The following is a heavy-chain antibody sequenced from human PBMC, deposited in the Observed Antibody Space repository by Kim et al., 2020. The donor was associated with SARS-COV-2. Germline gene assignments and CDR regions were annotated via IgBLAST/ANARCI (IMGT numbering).Heavy chain of an antibody. V-gene: IGHV4-31*03. J-gene: IGHJ4*02. CDR3: ARVYSSSWFSPGPPDY. D-gene: IGHD6-13*01. CDR2: IYYSGST. CDR1: GGSISSGGYY. Sequence: SETLSLTCTVSGGSISSGGYYWSWIRQHPGKGLEWIGYIYYSGSTYYNPSLKSRVTISVDTSKNQFSLKLSSVTAADTAVYYCARVYSSSWFSPGPPDYWGQGTLVTVSS.